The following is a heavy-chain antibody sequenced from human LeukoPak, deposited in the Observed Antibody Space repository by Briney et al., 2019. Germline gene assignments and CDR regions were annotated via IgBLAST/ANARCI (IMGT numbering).Heavy chain of an antibody. D-gene: IGHD3-9*01. V-gene: IGHV4-30-2*01. J-gene: IGHJ4*02. CDR1: GGSISSGGYS. CDR2: IYHSGST. Sequence: PSETLSLTCAVSGGSISSGGYSWSWIRQPPGKGLEWIRYIYHSGSTYYNPSLKSRVTISVDRSKNQFSLKLSSVTAADTAVYYCARGEYDILTGYSTEFDYWGQGTLVTVSS. CDR3: ARGEYDILTGYSTEFDY.